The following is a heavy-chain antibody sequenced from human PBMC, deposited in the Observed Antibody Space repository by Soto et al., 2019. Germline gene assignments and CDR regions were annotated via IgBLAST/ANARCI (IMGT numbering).Heavy chain of an antibody. CDR2: ITPSGGNT. V-gene: IGHV3-23*01. D-gene: IGHD2-8*01. CDR1: GFSFSTYA. CDR3: AGRYCPNGVCYTNFYYYMDI. J-gene: IGHJ6*03. Sequence: EVQLLESGGGLVQPGGSLRLSCAASGFSFSTYAMTWVRQAPGKGLEWVSTITPSGGNTYYADSVKVRFTITRDNSDNTLFLHMISLRAEDTAVYYCAGRYCPNGVCYTNFYYYMDIWGEGTSVTVSS.